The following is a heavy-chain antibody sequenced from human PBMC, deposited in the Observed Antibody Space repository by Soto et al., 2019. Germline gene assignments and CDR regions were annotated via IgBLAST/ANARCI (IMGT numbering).Heavy chain of an antibody. CDR1: GYTFTSYA. CDR2: INAGNGNT. CDR3: AREAWGYGDYKNAFDI. Sequence: ASVKVSCKASGYTFTSYAMHWVRQAPGQRLEWMGWINAGNGNTKYAQKFQGRVTITRDTSASTAYMELSRLRSDDTAVYYCAREAWGYGDYKNAFDIWGQGTMVTVSS. D-gene: IGHD4-17*01. J-gene: IGHJ3*02. V-gene: IGHV1-3*01.